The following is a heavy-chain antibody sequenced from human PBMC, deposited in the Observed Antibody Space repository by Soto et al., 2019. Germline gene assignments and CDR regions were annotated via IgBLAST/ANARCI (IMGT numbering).Heavy chain of an antibody. Sequence: QVQLVQSGAEVKKPGSSVKVSCKASGGTFSNYAITWVRQAPGQGLEWLGRIIPIFGTRDYAQKFQGRVTITAAHSTTTAYTALSSLSSDATAVYYCAKDGGRDGFFVNWFDPWGQGTLVTVSS. V-gene: IGHV1-69*15. CDR3: AKDGGRDGFFVNWFDP. D-gene: IGHD2-15*01. CDR1: GGTFSNYA. CDR2: IIPIFGTR. J-gene: IGHJ5*02.